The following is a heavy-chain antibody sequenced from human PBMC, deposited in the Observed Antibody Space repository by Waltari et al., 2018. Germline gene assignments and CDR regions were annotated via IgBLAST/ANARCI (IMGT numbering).Heavy chain of an antibody. CDR3: ARKGDYYDSSGYSYFDY. CDR2: IIPIFGTA. Sequence: QVQLVQSGAEVKKPGSSVKVSCKASGGTFSSYAISWVRQAPAQGLEWMGGIIPIFGTANYAQKFQGRVTITADKSTSTAYMELSSLRSEDTAVYYCARKGDYYDSSGYSYFDYWGQGTLVTVSS. D-gene: IGHD3-22*01. CDR1: GGTFSSYA. V-gene: IGHV1-69*14. J-gene: IGHJ4*02.